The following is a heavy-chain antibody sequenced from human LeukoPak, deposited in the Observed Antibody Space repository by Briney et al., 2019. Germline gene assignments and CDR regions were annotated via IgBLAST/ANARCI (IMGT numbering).Heavy chain of an antibody. CDR2: ISSSSSYI. CDR3: ARVTSNYGGNSEEGSKYYYYYMDV. V-gene: IGHV3-21*01. D-gene: IGHD4-23*01. CDR1: GFTFSSYS. Sequence: PGGSLRLSCAASGFTFSSYSMNWVRQAPGKGLEWVSSISSSSSYIYYADSVKGRFTISRDNAKNSLYLQINSLRAEDTAVYYCARVTSNYGGNSEEGSKYYYYYMDVWGKGTTVTVSS. J-gene: IGHJ6*03.